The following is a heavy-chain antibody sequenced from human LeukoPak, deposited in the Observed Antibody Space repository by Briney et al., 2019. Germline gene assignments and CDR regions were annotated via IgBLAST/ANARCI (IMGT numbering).Heavy chain of an antibody. Sequence: SETLSLTCTVSGGSISSYYWSWIRQPPGKGLEWIGYIYYSGSTNYNPSLKSRVTISVDTSKNQFSLKLSSVTAADTAVYYCARFHPGYSSGWYWFDPWGQGTLVTVSS. D-gene: IGHD6-19*01. J-gene: IGHJ5*02. CDR2: IYYSGST. CDR3: ARFHPGYSSGWYWFDP. CDR1: GGSISSYY. V-gene: IGHV4-59*01.